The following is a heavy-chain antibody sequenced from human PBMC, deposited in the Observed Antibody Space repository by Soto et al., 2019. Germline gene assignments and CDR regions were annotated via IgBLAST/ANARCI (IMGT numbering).Heavy chain of an antibody. CDR3: AREGILGLFDAYDL. CDR1: VFPSSG. CDR2: ISTHNGNT. Sequence: QDHLVQSGAEVKKPGASVTVSFKAAVFPSSGISWVRQAPGQRLEGMGWISTHNGNTIYAQKFQGRVIMTMDTYTTTVDMELRSLRPADTAVYLCAREGILGLFDAYDLWGQGTMVTVSS. D-gene: IGHD3-3*01. J-gene: IGHJ3*01. V-gene: IGHV1-18*04.